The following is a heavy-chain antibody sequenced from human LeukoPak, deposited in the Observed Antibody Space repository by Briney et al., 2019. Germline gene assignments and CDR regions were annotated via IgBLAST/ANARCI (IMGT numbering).Heavy chain of an antibody. CDR2: IIPIFGTA. V-gene: IGHV1-69*05. CDR1: GCTFSSYA. Sequence: SVKVSCKASGCTFSSYAISWVRQAPGQGLEWMGGIIPIFGTANYAQKFQGRVTMTTDESTSTAYMELSSLRSEDTAVYYCARSIAARAYFDYWGQGTLVTVSS. CDR3: ARSIAARAYFDY. J-gene: IGHJ4*02. D-gene: IGHD6-6*01.